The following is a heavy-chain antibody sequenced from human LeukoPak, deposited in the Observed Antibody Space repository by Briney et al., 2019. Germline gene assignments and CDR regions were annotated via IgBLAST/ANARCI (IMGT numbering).Heavy chain of an antibody. Sequence: PGGSLRLSCAASGFTFSSYSINGVRQAPGKGVEWVSSISSSSSYIYYADSVKGRFTISRDNAKNSLYLQMNSLRAEDTALYYCASVDYYGSGNYYNDVDYWGQGTLVTVSS. CDR2: ISSSSSYI. D-gene: IGHD3-10*01. CDR3: ASVDYYGSGNYYNDVDY. V-gene: IGHV3-21*01. J-gene: IGHJ4*02. CDR1: GFTFSSYS.